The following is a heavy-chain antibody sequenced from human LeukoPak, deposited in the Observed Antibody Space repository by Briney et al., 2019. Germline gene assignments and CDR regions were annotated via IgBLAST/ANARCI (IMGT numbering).Heavy chain of an antibody. J-gene: IGHJ3*02. CDR1: GFTFSSYA. CDR2: ISYDGSNK. CDR3: ARGDSRHDALDI. V-gene: IGHV3-30-3*01. Sequence: GGSLRLSCAASGFTFSSYAMHWVRQAPGKGLEWVAVISYDGSNKYYADSVKGRFTISRDNSKNTLYLQMNSLRTEDTAVYYCARGDSRHDALDIWGQGTLVTVSS. D-gene: IGHD3-22*01.